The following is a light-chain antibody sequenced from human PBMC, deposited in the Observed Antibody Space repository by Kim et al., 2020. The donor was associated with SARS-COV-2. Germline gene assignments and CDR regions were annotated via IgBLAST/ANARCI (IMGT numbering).Light chain of an antibody. CDR3: QQYYSYPPT. Sequence: AIRITQSPSSLSASTGDRVTITCRASQGISSYLAWYQQKPGKAPKLLIYAASTLQSGVPSRFSCSGSGTDFTLTISCLQPEDFATYYCQQYYSYPPTFGQGTRLEIK. J-gene: IGKJ5*01. V-gene: IGKV1-8*01. CDR2: AAS. CDR1: QGISSY.